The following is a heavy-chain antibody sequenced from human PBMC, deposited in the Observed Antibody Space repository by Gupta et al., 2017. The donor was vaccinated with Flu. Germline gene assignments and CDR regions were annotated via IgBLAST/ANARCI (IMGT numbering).Heavy chain of an antibody. J-gene: IGHJ5*02. D-gene: IGHD3-22*01. CDR1: GFTFSSYG. CDR3: AKEGVDYYYDSPDLTNWFDP. Sequence: QVQLVESGGGVVQPGRSLRLSCAASGFTFSSYGMHWVRQAPGKGLEWVAVISHDGSNKYYADAVKGRFTIARDNSKNTLYLQMNSLRAEDTAVYYCAKEGVDYYYDSPDLTNWFDPWGQGTLVTVSS. V-gene: IGHV3-30*18. CDR2: ISHDGSNK.